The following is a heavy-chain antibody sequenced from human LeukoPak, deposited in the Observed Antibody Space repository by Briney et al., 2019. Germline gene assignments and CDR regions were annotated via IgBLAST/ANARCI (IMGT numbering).Heavy chain of an antibody. CDR3: ARVYRYSSSEPLGNDY. CDR2: INTNTGNP. Sequence: GASVTVSCKASGYTFTSYAMNWVRQAPGQGLEWMGWINTNTGNPTYAQGFTGRFVFSLDTSVSTAYLQISSLKAEDTAVYYCARVYRYSSSEPLGNDYWGQGTLVTVSS. D-gene: IGHD6-13*01. CDR1: GYTFTSYA. V-gene: IGHV7-4-1*02. J-gene: IGHJ4*02.